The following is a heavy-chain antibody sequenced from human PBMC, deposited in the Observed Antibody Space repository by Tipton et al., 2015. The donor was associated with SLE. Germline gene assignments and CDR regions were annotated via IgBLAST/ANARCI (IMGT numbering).Heavy chain of an antibody. V-gene: IGHV4-4*02. CDR2: IYHSGST. J-gene: IGHJ5*02. CDR1: GGSINSYNW. CDR3: AREVGAPVDWFDP. Sequence: SLRLSCAVSGGSINSYNWWTWVRQPPGKGLEWIGEIYHSGSTNYNPSLKSRVTISIDNSRNQFSLKLTSVTAADTAVYYCAREVGAPVDWFDPWGQGTLVTVSS. D-gene: IGHD1-26*01.